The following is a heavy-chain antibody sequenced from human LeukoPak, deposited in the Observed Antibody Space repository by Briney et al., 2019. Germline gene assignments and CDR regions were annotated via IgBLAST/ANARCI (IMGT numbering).Heavy chain of an antibody. D-gene: IGHD6-13*01. CDR1: GFTFSSYW. J-gene: IGHJ4*02. Sequence: GGSLRLSCAASGFTFSSYWMSWVRQAPGKGLEWVANIKQDGSEKYYVDSVKGRFTISRDNAKNSLYLQMNSLRAEDTAVYYCARRDGYSSSWYDYWGQGTLVTVSS. CDR2: IKQDGSEK. V-gene: IGHV3-7*01. CDR3: ARRDGYSSSWYDY.